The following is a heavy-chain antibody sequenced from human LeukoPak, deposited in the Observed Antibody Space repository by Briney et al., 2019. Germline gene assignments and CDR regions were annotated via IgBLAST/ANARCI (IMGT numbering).Heavy chain of an antibody. J-gene: IGHJ4*02. Sequence: PGGSLRLSCAASGFTVSSNYMSWVRQAPGKGLEWVSTISGSGGSAYYADSVKGRFTISRDNSKNTLYLQMNSLRAEDTAVYYCAKDHQYGYFDYWGQGTLVTVSS. CDR3: AKDHQYGYFDY. CDR1: GFTVSSNY. V-gene: IGHV3-23*01. D-gene: IGHD2-2*01. CDR2: ISGSGGSA.